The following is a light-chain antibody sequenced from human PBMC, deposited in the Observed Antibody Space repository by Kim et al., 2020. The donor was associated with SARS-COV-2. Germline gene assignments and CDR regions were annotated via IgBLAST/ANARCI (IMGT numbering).Light chain of an antibody. CDR1: HSITIW. J-gene: IGKJ1*01. V-gene: IGKV1-5*03. CDR3: QQYSSPSPWT. CDR2: KAS. Sequence: SVGDRVTITCRASHSITIWLAWYQQKPGKAPKLLIYKASRLESGVPSRFSGSGSGTAFTLTISSLQPDDFATYYCQQYSSPSPWTFGQGTKVDIK.